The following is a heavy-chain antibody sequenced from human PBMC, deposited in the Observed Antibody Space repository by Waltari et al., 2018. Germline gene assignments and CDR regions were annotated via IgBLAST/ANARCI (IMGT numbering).Heavy chain of an antibody. J-gene: IGHJ4*02. CDR3: ARQATSWSGFDY. Sequence: QLQESGPRLVKPSETLSLTCSVPGGSLSSPWWRWIRQPAGKGLEWIWRIYISGTTNKNPSLESRITVSLDTPKSQFSLKLTSVSAADTAVYYCARQATSWSGFDYWGPGIQVTVSS. D-gene: IGHD2-15*01. V-gene: IGHV4-4*07. CDR2: IYISGTT. CDR1: GGSLSSPW.